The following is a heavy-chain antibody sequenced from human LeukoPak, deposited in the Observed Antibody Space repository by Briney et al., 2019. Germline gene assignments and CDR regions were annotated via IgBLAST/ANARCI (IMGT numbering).Heavy chain of an antibody. CDR3: AKDLGDGDGYDY. CDR2: IRGSGGST. Sequence: GGSLRLSCAASGFTFSSYAMSWVRQAPGKGLEWVSAIRGSGGSTYYADSVKGRFTISRDNSKNTLYLQMNSLRAEDTAVYYCAKDLGDGDGYDYWGQGTLVTVSS. CDR1: GFTFSSYA. J-gene: IGHJ4*02. V-gene: IGHV3-23*01. D-gene: IGHD5-24*01.